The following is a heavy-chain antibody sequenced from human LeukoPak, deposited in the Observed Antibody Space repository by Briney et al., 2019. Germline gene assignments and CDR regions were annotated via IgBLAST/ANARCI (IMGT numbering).Heavy chain of an antibody. D-gene: IGHD6-19*01. CDR2: INSDGSST. CDR3: AKDSRGWLVGDAFDI. CDR1: GFTFSSYW. Sequence: GGSLRLSCAASGFTFSSYWMHWVRQAPGKGLVWVSRINSDGSSTSYADSVKGRFTISRDNSKNTLYLQMNSLRAEDTAVYYCAKDSRGWLVGDAFDIWGQGTMVTVSS. V-gene: IGHV3-74*01. J-gene: IGHJ3*02.